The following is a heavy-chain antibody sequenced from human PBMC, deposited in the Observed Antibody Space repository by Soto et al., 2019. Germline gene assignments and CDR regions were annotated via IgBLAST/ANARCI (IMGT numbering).Heavy chain of an antibody. CDR3: TKDGRAYYFGSGSYH. CDR2: ISYDGSHK. Sequence: QVYMVESGGGVVQPGRSLRLSCAASGFIFGDYGMHWVRQAPGKGLEWLAVISYDGSHKYYADSMKGRSTISRDNSKKRVYRQMLNLSADDTAVYYCTKDGRAYYFGSGSYHWGQGTQVTVSS. J-gene: IGHJ5*02. D-gene: IGHD3-10*01. CDR1: GFIFGDYG. V-gene: IGHV3-30*18.